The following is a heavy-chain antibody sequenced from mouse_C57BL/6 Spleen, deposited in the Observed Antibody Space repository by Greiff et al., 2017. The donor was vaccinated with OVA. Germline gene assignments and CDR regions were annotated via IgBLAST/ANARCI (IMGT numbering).Heavy chain of an antibody. Sequence: EVQLVESGGGLVKPGGSLKLSCAASGFTFSDYGMHWVRQAPEKGLEWVAYISSGSSTIYYADTVKVRRTTSSDNAKNTLFLQMTSLRSEDTAMYYCARSQRAMDYWGQGTSVTVSS. V-gene: IGHV5-17*01. CDR3: ARSQRAMDY. J-gene: IGHJ4*01. CDR1: GFTFSDYG. CDR2: ISSGSSTI.